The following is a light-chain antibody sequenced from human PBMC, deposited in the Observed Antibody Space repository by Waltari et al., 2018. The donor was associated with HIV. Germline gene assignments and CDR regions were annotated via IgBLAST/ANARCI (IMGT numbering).Light chain of an antibody. CDR1: HLGSQH. J-gene: IGLJ2*01. CDR3: QAWDSSPPVL. V-gene: IGLV3-1*01. CDR2: EDN. Sequence: SYDLTQPRSLSVSPGDAAIITCPGDHLGSQHVCWYMQKPGQSPILVLYEDNKRPSGIPERFSGSNAGHTATLTISGTQPTDEADYYCQAWDSSPPVLFGGGTKLTV.